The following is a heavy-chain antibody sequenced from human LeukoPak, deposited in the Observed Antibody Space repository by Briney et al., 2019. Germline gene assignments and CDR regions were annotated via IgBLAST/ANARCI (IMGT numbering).Heavy chain of an antibody. Sequence: ASVKVSCKASGYTFTGYYMHWVRQAPGQXLXXMGWINPNSGGTNYAQKFQGRVTMTRDTSISTAYMELSRLRSDDTAVYYCARDRRYSSSWRLSFDYWGQGTLVTVSS. J-gene: IGHJ4*02. V-gene: IGHV1-2*02. CDR2: INPNSGGT. CDR1: GYTFTGYY. CDR3: ARDRRYSSSWRLSFDY. D-gene: IGHD6-13*01.